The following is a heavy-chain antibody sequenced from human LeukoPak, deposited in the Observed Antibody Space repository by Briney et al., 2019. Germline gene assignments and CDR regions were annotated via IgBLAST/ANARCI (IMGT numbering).Heavy chain of an antibody. V-gene: IGHV3-23*01. Sequence: GGSLRLSCAASGFTFNSYAMSWVRQAPGKGLEWVSAISGSGGSTYYADSVKGRFTISRDNSKNTLYLQMNSLRAEDTAVYYCAGDPLKYYYDSSGNFDYWGQGTLVTVSS. D-gene: IGHD3-22*01. CDR3: AGDPLKYYYDSSGNFDY. J-gene: IGHJ4*02. CDR1: GFTFNSYA. CDR2: ISGSGGST.